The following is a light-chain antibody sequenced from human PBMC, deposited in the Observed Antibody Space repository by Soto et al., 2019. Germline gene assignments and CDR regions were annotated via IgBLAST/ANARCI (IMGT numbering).Light chain of an antibody. J-gene: IGLJ1*01. CDR2: DVS. V-gene: IGLV2-8*01. Sequence: QSALTQPPSASGSPGQSVTIACTGTSSDVGYYNYVSWYQQPPGKAPKLLIYDVSKRPSGVPDRFSGSKSGNTASLTVSGLQAEDEGEYYCSSYAGSDYPYVFGTGTQVTVL. CDR3: SSYAGSDYPYV. CDR1: SSDVGYYNY.